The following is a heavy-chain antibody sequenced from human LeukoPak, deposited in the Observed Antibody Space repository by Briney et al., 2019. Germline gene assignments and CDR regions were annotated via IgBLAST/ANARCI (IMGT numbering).Heavy chain of an antibody. CDR1: GFTFSSYG. J-gene: IGHJ4*02. CDR2: IWYDGSNK. V-gene: IGHV3-33*01. D-gene: IGHD3-22*01. Sequence: GRSLRLSCAASGFTFSSYGMHRVRQAPGKGLEWVAVIWYDGSNKYYADSVKGRFTISRDNSKNTLYLQMNSLRAEDTAVYYCARENYYDSSGYPMYFDYWGQGTLVTVSS. CDR3: ARENYYDSSGYPMYFDY.